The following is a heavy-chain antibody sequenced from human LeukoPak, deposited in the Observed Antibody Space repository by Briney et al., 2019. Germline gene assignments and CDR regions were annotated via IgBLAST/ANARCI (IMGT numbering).Heavy chain of an antibody. D-gene: IGHD4-11*01. V-gene: IGHV3-23*01. J-gene: IGHJ4*02. Sequence: GGSLRLSCAASGFTFSSYAMSWVRQAPGKGLEWVSAISGSGGSTYYADSVKGRFTISRDNSKNTLYLQMNSLRAEDTAVYYGAKRGSDYSDYAAKYFDYWGQGTLVTVSS. CDR2: ISGSGGST. CDR3: AKRGSDYSDYAAKYFDY. CDR1: GFTFSSYA.